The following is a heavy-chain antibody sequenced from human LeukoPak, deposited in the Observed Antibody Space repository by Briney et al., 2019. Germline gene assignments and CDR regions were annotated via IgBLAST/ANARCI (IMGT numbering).Heavy chain of an antibody. CDR2: IYYSGST. V-gene: IGHV4-59*01. CDR3: ARGPDSSGYYYFDY. J-gene: IGHJ4*02. Sequence: SETLSLTCTVSGGSINSYYWSWIRQPPGKGLEWIGYIYYSGSTNYNPSLKSRVTISVDTSKNQFSLKLNSVTAADTAVYYCARGPDSSGYYYFDYWGQGTLVTVSS. CDR1: GGSINSYY. D-gene: IGHD3-22*01.